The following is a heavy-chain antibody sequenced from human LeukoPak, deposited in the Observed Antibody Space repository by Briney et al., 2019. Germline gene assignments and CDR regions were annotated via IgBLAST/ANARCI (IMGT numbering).Heavy chain of an antibody. D-gene: IGHD3-16*01. Sequence: ASVKVSCKASGYNFIDYHVHWVRQAPGQGLEWMGWINANTGGTNYAQKFQGRVTLTRDTSITTAYMEMSSLRSDDTAIYYCARSSPLGDFDYWGQGTLVTVSS. CDR3: ARSSPLGDFDY. V-gene: IGHV1-2*02. CDR1: GYNFIDYH. J-gene: IGHJ4*02. CDR2: INANTGGT.